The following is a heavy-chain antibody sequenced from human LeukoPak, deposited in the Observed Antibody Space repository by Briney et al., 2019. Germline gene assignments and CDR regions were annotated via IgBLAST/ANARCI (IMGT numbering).Heavy chain of an antibody. CDR3: AKDCPYYDFWSGYYRCYYYGMDV. CDR2: ISGSGGST. J-gene: IGHJ6*02. Sequence: GGSLRLSCAASGFTFSSYAMSWVRQAPGKGLEWVSAISGSGGSTYYADSVKGRFTISRDNSKNTLYLQMNSLRAEGTAVYYCAKDCPYYDFWSGYYRCYYYGMDVWGQGTTVTVSS. CDR1: GFTFSSYA. V-gene: IGHV3-23*01. D-gene: IGHD3-3*01.